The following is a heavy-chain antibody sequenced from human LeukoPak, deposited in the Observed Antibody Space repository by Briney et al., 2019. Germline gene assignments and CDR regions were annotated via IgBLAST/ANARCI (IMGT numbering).Heavy chain of an antibody. CDR3: ARDLDELAAAGPSGYYYGMDV. J-gene: IGHJ6*02. D-gene: IGHD6-13*01. V-gene: IGHV1-2*02. CDR1: GYTFTGYY. CDR2: INPNSGGT. Sequence: ASVKVSCKASGYTFTGYYMHWVRQAPGRGLEWMGWINPNSGGTNYAQKFQGRVTMTRDTSISTAYMELSRLRSDDTAVYYCARDLDELAAAGPSGYYYGMDVWGQGTTVTVSS.